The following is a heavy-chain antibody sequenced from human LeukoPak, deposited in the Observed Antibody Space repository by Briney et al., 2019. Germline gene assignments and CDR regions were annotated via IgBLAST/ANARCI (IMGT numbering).Heavy chain of an antibody. V-gene: IGHV4-59*01. CDR2: IYYTGNT. J-gene: IGHJ5*02. D-gene: IGHD2-15*01. Sequence: PSETLSLTCTVSGGSISGYFWTWIRQPPGKGLEWIGYIYYTGNTNYNPSLKSRVTISIDTSKNQFSLNANSVTAADTAVYYCVRSKSGAYGWFDPWGQGTLVTVFS. CDR3: VRSKSGAYGWFDP. CDR1: GGSISGYF.